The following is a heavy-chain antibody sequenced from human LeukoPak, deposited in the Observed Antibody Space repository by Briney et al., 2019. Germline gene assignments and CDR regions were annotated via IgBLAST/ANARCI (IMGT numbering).Heavy chain of an antibody. Sequence: ASVKVSCKASGGTFSSFALNWVRQAPGQGLEWMGIINPSGGSTSYAQKFQGRVTMTRDTSTSTVYMELSSLRSEDTAVYYCAREEGRITMIVVVNPLDYWGQGTLVTVSS. J-gene: IGHJ4*02. CDR2: INPSGGST. D-gene: IGHD3-22*01. V-gene: IGHV1-46*01. CDR3: AREEGRITMIVVVNPLDY. CDR1: GGTFSSFA.